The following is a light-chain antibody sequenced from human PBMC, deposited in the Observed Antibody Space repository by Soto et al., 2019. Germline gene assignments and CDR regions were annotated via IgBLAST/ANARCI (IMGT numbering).Light chain of an antibody. CDR2: DAS. CDR3: QQYKSYVAYS. J-gene: IGKJ2*03. V-gene: IGKV1-5*01. Sequence: DIQMTQSPSTLSASEGDRVTITCRASQSIRTWLAWFQQKPGKAPKLLIHDASTLESGVPSRFTGSGSGTEFTLTISSQQPDDIATYYCQQYKSYVAYSFGQGTKLEIK. CDR1: QSIRTW.